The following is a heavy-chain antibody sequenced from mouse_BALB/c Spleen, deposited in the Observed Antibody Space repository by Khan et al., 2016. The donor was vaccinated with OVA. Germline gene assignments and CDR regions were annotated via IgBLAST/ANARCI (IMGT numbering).Heavy chain of an antibody. V-gene: IGHV1S135*01. D-gene: IGHD2-2*01. Sequence: VQLQQSGPELMKPGTSVKISCKASGYSFTTYYIHWVRQSHGKSLEWIGYIDPFSGDTTFNQKFKGKATLTVDKSSSTAYIHLSNLTSEDSAIYYCTRHGYVAWFTYWGQGTLVTVSA. CDR1: GYSFTTYY. J-gene: IGHJ3*01. CDR3: TRHGYVAWFTY. CDR2: IDPFSGDT.